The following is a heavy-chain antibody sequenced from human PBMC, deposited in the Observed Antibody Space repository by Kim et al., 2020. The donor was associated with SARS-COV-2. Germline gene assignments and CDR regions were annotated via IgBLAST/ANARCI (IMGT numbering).Heavy chain of an antibody. CDR3: AGVGLVNAGAFDF. CDR1: GFTFSDYY. Sequence: GGSLRLSCAASGFTFSDYYMSWIRQAPGKGLEWVSYIISSGSTKKHADSSQGRFTISRDNAKNSLYLQMNSLRAEDTAVYYCAGVGLVNAGAFDFWGQGTLVTVSS. V-gene: IGHV3-11*04. CDR2: IISSGSTK. J-gene: IGHJ4*03. D-gene: IGHD2-21*01.